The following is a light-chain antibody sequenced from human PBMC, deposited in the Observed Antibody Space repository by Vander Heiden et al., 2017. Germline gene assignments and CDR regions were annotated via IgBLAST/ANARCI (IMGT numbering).Light chain of an antibody. J-gene: IGKJ1*01. Sequence: FQMTQSPTFLSASVGDKVTITCRASQSISSYLNWYQQKPGKAPKLLIYAAPSLESGVPSRFSGSGSGTDFTLTITSLQPEDSTTYYCQQTYSTPHTFGQGTKVEIK. CDR2: AAP. CDR3: QQTYSTPHT. V-gene: IGKV1-39*01. CDR1: QSISSY.